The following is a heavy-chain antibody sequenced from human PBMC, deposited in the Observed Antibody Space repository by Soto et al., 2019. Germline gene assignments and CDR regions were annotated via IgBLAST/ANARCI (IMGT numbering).Heavy chain of an antibody. Sequence: QMHIQQWGAGLLKPSETLSLTCAVSGGSFNDFYWNWVRQPPGEGLEWIGEVNHAGGTDYNPSLKSRVTISEDRSKNQLSLRLKSVTVADTPTYYCARRGRYGGRSYTGWGQGTLVTVSS. CDR3: ARRGRYGGRSYTG. D-gene: IGHD2-15*01. V-gene: IGHV4-34*01. J-gene: IGHJ4*02. CDR1: GGSFNDFY. CDR2: VNHAGGT.